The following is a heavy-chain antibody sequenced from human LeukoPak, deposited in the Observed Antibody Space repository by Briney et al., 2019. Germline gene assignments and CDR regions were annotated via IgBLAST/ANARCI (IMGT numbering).Heavy chain of an antibody. J-gene: IGHJ4*02. D-gene: IGHD5/OR15-5a*01. CDR1: GFTVSSNY. V-gene: IGHV3-53*01. Sequence: AGGSLRLSCAASGFTVSSNYMTWVRQAPGQGLEWVSVIYLGGTTYYVDSVKGRFTISRDNSKNTVYLQMNSLRVEDTAVYYCARGDGVYVYWGQGTLVTVSS. CDR2: IYLGGTT. CDR3: ARGDGVYVY.